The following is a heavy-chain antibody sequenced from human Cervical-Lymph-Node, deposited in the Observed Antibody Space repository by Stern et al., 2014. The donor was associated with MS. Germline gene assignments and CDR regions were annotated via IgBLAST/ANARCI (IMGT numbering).Heavy chain of an antibody. V-gene: IGHV2-26*01. D-gene: IGHD6-13*01. CDR3: ARICSSSSWYRYNWFDP. CDR1: GFSLSNARMG. J-gene: IGHJ5*02. Sequence: QITLKESGPVLVKHTETLTLTCTVSGFSLSNARMGVSWIRQPPGKALEWLAHIFSNDEKSYSTSLKSRLTISKDTSKSQVVLTMTNMDPVDTATYYCARICSSSSWYRYNWFDPWGQGTLVTVSS. CDR2: IFSNDEK.